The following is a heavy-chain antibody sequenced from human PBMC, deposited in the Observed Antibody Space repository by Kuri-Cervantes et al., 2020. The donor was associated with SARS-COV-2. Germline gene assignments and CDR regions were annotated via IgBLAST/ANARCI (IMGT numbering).Heavy chain of an antibody. CDR3: VTWYDFWSGYSRGRFDY. CDR1: GFTFSSSW. CDR2: IKCDGSEK. Sequence: GESLKISCAASGFTFSSSWMHWVCQAPEKGLEWVADIKCDGSEKYYVDSVKGRFTISRDNSKNTLYLQMNSLRAEDTAVYYCVTWYDFWSGYSRGRFDYWGQGTLVTVSS. V-gene: IGHV3-52*01. J-gene: IGHJ4*02. D-gene: IGHD3-3*01.